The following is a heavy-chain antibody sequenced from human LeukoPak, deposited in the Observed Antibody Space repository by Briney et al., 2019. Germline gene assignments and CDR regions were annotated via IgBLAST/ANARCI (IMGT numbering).Heavy chain of an antibody. V-gene: IGHV1-46*01. CDR1: GYTFTSYY. CDR2: INPSGGST. D-gene: IGHD1-26*01. J-gene: IGHJ4*02. Sequence: ASVKVSCKASGYTFTSYYIHLVRQAPGQGLEWMGIINPSGGSTSYAQKFRDRLTMTRDTSMSTLYMELSSLRSEDTAVYYCAREPPPSYSGGREYYVDYWGQGTLVTVSS. CDR3: AREPPPSYSGGREYYVDY.